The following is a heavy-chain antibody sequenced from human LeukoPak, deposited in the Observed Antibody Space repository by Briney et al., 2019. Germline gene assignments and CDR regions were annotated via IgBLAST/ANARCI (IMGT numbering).Heavy chain of an antibody. Sequence: SETLSLTCTGSGISISSYYWSWIRQPPGKGLEWIGSIYYSGSTYYNPSLKSRVTISVDTTKNQFSLKLSSVTAADTALYYCARGFVSSGYHYYYYYMDVWGKGTTVTVSS. CDR2: IYYSGST. CDR3: ARGFVSSGYHYYYYYMDV. D-gene: IGHD3-22*01. CDR1: GISISSYY. J-gene: IGHJ6*03. V-gene: IGHV4-59*05.